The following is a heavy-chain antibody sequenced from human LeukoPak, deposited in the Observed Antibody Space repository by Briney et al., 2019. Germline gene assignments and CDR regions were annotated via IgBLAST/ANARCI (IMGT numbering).Heavy chain of an antibody. CDR2: ISGFNGNT. J-gene: IGHJ6*03. V-gene: IGHV1-18*01. CDR3: ARRIRDSSSWYGYYYYYYMDV. Sequence: ASVKVSCKAAGYTFGNYGIKWVRQAPGQGLEWVGWISGFNGNTNYAQNFHDRVTMTTDTSTSTAYMELRSLRSDDTAVYYCARRIRDSSSWYGYYYYYYMDVWGKGTTVTVSS. D-gene: IGHD6-13*01. CDR1: GYTFGNYG.